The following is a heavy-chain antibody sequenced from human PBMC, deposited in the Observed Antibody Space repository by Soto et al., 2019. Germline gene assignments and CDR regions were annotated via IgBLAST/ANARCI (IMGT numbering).Heavy chain of an antibody. J-gene: IGHJ6*02. CDR1: GGPFSSYA. V-gene: IGHV1-69*13. CDR2: IIPIFGTA. Sequence: WXPVKVSCKASGGPFSSYAISWVRQAPGQGLEWMGGIIPIFGTANYAQKFQGRVTITADESTSTAYMELSSLRSEDTAVYYCARPVGVRGDQNYYYYGMDVWAQGTTVTVSS. D-gene: IGHD3-10*01. CDR3: ARPVGVRGDQNYYYYGMDV.